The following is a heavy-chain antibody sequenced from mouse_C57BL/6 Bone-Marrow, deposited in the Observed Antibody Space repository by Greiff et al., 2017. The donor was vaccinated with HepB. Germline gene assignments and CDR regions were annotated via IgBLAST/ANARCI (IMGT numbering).Heavy chain of an antibody. J-gene: IGHJ3*01. CDR2: IDPENGDT. Sequence: VQLQQSGAELVRPGASVKLSCPASGFNIKDDYMHWVKQRPEQGLEWIGWIDPENGDTEYASKFQGKATITADTSSNTAYLQLSSLTSEDTAVYYCTGSGSSAYWGQGTLVTVSA. V-gene: IGHV14-4*01. CDR3: TGSGSSAY. D-gene: IGHD1-1*01. CDR1: GFNIKDDY.